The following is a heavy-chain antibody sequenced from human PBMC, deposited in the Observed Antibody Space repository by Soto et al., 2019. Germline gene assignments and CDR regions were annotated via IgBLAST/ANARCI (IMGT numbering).Heavy chain of an antibody. CDR3: AISSTSANYFDY. D-gene: IGHD2-2*01. CDR1: GGSISSGGYY. Sequence: QVQLQESGPGLVKPSQTLSLTCTVSGGSISSGGYYWSWIRQHPGKGLEWIGYIYYSGSTYYNPSLESRVTISVDTSKNQFSLKLSSVTAADTAVYYYAISSTSANYFDYWGQGTLVTVSS. J-gene: IGHJ4*02. V-gene: IGHV4-31*03. CDR2: IYYSGST.